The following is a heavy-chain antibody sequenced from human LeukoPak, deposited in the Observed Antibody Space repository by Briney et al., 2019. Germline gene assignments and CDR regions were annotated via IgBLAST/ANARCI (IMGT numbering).Heavy chain of an antibody. CDR1: GYTFTSYG. V-gene: IGHV1-18*01. Sequence: ASVKVSCKASGYTFTSYGISWVRQAPGQGLEWMGWISAYNGNTNYAQELQGRVTMTTDTSTSTAYMELRSLRSDDTAVYYCASGSRSPSYYYGMDVWGQGTTVTVSS. D-gene: IGHD1-26*01. CDR3: ASGSRSPSYYYGMDV. J-gene: IGHJ6*02. CDR2: ISAYNGNT.